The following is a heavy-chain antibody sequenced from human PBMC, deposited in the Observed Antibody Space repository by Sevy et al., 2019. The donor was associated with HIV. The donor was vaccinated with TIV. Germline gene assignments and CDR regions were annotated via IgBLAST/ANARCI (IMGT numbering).Heavy chain of an antibody. CDR3: ARDRVTYYYDSSGYYTSGYGMDV. CDR2: IYSSDRT. J-gene: IGHJ6*02. CDR1: GFTVSDNH. Sequence: GSLRLCCAASGFTVSDNHMNWVRQAPGKGLEWVSVIYSSDRTDYADSVKGRFTVSRDNSKNTLYLQMNSLRAEDTAVYYCARDRVTYYYDSSGYYTSGYGMDVWGQGTTVTVSS. V-gene: IGHV3-53*01. D-gene: IGHD3-22*01.